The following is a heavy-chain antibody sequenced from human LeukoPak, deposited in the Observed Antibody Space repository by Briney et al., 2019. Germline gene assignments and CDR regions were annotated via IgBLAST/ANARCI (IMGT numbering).Heavy chain of an antibody. J-gene: IGHJ4*02. Sequence: SETLSLTCTVSGGSISSYYWSWIRQPPGKGLEWIGYIYYSGSSYYNPSLRSRVTISVDTSKIHFSLKLSSVIAADTAVYYCARNRDGYNSFDYWGQGTLVTVSS. CDR2: IYYSGSS. CDR3: ARNRDGYNSFDY. D-gene: IGHD5-24*01. V-gene: IGHV4-59*06. CDR1: GGSISSYY.